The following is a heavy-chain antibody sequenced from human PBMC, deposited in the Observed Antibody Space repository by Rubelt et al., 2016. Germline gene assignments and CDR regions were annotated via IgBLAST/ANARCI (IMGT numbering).Heavy chain of an antibody. CDR1: GFTFSTYG. D-gene: IGHD4/OR15-4a*01. CDR2: IWYDGSNK. Sequence: QLQLVESGGGVVQPGGSLRLSCAASGFTFSTYGMHWVRQAPGKGLEWVAVIWYDGSNKDYADSVKGRFTISRDNSKNTLYLEINSLRAEDTAVYCCTRRFYGAADFWGLGTLVTVSS. V-gene: IGHV3-33*01. J-gene: IGHJ4*02. CDR3: TRRFYGAADF.